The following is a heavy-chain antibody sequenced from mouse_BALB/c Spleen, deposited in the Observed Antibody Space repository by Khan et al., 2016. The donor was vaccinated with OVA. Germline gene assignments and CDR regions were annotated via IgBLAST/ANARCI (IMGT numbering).Heavy chain of an antibody. CDR2: IWSDGST. Sequence: QVQLQQSGPGLVAPSQSLSITCTISGFSLTNYGVHWVRQPPGKGLEWLVVIWSDGSTTYNSALKSRLSISKDNSKSQVFLKMNSLQTDDTAMYYCARQPYYHYYVMDYWGRGTSVTVSS. J-gene: IGHJ4*01. V-gene: IGHV2-6-1*01. CDR3: ARQPYYHYYVMDY. CDR1: GFSLTNYG. D-gene: IGHD2-10*01.